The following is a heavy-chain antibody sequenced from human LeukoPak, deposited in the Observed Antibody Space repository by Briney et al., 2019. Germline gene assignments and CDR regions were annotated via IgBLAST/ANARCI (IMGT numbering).Heavy chain of an antibody. CDR2: VSAGGTT. V-gene: IGHV4-4*07. J-gene: IGHJ4*02. CDR1: GDSISPHY. Sequence: PSETLSLTCTVSGDSISPHYWSWIRQSAEKGLQWIGRVSAGGTTDYNPSLKSRVTMSVDTSKTQFSLKMTSVTAADTAVYYCSRGGGQWLIPDFDYWGQGLLVIVSS. D-gene: IGHD6-19*01. CDR3: SRGGGQWLIPDFDY.